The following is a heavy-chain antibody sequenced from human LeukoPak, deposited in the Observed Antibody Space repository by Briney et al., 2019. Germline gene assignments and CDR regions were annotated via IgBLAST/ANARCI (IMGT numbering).Heavy chain of an antibody. J-gene: IGHJ6*02. Sequence: GGSLRLSCAASGFTFSSYAMSWVRQAPGKGLEWVSAISGSGGSTYYADSVKGRFTISRDNSKNTLYLQMNSLRAEDTAVHYCAKDRYYDSSVTCMDVWGQGTTVTVSS. CDR2: ISGSGGST. CDR1: GFTFSSYA. V-gene: IGHV3-23*01. D-gene: IGHD3-22*01. CDR3: AKDRYYDSSVTCMDV.